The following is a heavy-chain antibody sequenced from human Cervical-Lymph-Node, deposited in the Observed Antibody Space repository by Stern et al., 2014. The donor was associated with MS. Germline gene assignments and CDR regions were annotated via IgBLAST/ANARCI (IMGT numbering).Heavy chain of an antibody. Sequence: VQLVESGPGLVKPSETLSLTCTVSGGSISSSSYYWGWIRQPPGKGLEWIGSIYYSGSTYYNPSLKSRVTISVDTSKNQFSLKLSSVTAADTAVYYCARWAYSSGWYNWFDPWGQGTLVTVSS. CDR2: IYYSGST. V-gene: IGHV4-39*01. CDR3: ARWAYSSGWYNWFDP. J-gene: IGHJ5*02. D-gene: IGHD3-22*01. CDR1: GGSISSSSYY.